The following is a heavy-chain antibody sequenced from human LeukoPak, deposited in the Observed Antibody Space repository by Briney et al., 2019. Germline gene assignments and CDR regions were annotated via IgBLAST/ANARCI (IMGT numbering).Heavy chain of an antibody. J-gene: IGHJ4*02. CDR3: ARAIFPYGDYGGFDY. CDR2: IKQDGSEK. V-gene: IGHV3-7*01. Sequence: GGSLRLSCAASGFTFSSYWMSWVRQAPGKGLEWVANIKQDGSEKYYVDSVKGRFTISRDNAKNSLYLQMNSLRAEDTAVYYCARAIFPYGDYGGFDYWGQGTLVTVSS. D-gene: IGHD4-17*01. CDR1: GFTFSSYW.